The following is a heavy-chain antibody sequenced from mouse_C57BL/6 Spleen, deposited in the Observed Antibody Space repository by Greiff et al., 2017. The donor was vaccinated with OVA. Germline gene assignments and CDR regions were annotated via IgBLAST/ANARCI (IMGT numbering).Heavy chain of an antibody. D-gene: IGHD5-5*01. Sequence: EVKVVESGGGLVQPKGSLKLSCAASGFSFNTYAMNWVRQAPGKGLEWVARIRSKSNNYATYYADSVKDRFTISRDDSESMLYLQMNNLKTEDTAMYYCGRHTPHYLFAYWGQGTLVTVSA. V-gene: IGHV10-1*01. CDR3: GRHTPHYLFAY. CDR2: IRSKSNNYAT. CDR1: GFSFNTYA. J-gene: IGHJ3*01.